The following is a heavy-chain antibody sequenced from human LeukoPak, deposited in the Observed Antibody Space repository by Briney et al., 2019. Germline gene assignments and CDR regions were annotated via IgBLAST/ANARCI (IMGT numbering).Heavy chain of an antibody. V-gene: IGHV3-48*02. J-gene: IGHJ4*02. Sequence: PGGSLRLSCAASGFTFSSYSMNWVRQAPGKGLGWVSYISSSSSTKYCADSVKGRFTISRDNAKNALSLQMNSLRDEDTAVYYCATSGNYYLKYWGQGTLVTVSS. CDR3: ATSGNYYLKY. CDR1: GFTFSSYS. D-gene: IGHD1-26*01. CDR2: ISSSSSTK.